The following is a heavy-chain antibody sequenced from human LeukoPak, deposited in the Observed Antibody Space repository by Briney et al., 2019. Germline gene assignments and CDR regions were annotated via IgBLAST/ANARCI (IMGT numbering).Heavy chain of an antibody. CDR3: ARYVLLMDY. V-gene: IGHV3-11*01. D-gene: IGHD3-16*01. CDR1: GFSFSDHH. Sequence: GGSLRLSCAASGFSFSDHHISWVRQVPGKGLGWRAYISCDGNIIVYADSVKGRFTISRDNAKQSVYMEMKSLRPEDTAVYYCARYVLLMDYWGQGTLVTVSS. CDR2: ISCDGNII. J-gene: IGHJ4*02.